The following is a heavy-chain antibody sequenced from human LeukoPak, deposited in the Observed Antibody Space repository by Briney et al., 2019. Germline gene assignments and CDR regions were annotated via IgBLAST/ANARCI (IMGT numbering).Heavy chain of an antibody. J-gene: IGHJ4*02. V-gene: IGHV4-4*03. CDR1: GVSIISSHW. CDR3: ATYFYGDYASYYFDR. Sequence: PETLSLTCAFSGVSIISSHWWSWARQSPGKGLEWIGEIYHSGTTNYNPSLKSRVTMSVDKSKKQFSLNLSSVTAADTAVYYCATYFYGDYASYYFDRWGQGTLVTVSS. CDR2: IYHSGTT. D-gene: IGHD4-17*01.